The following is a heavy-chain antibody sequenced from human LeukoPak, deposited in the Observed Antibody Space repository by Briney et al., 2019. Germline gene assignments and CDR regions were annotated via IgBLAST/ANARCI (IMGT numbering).Heavy chain of an antibody. CDR2: IKSKTDGGTT. D-gene: IGHD4-17*01. CDR1: GFTFSNAW. CDR3: ARWAPQSTTVTTKDFPGAFDI. Sequence: PGGSLRLSCAASGFTFSNAWMSWVRQAPGKGLEWVGRIKSKTDGGTTDYAAPVKGRFTISRDDSKNTLYLQMNSLKTEDTAVYYCARWAPQSTTVTTKDFPGAFDIWGQGTMVTVSS. V-gene: IGHV3-15*01. J-gene: IGHJ3*02.